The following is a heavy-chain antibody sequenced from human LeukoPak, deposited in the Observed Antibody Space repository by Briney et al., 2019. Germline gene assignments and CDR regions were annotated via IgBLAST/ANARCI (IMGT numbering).Heavy chain of an antibody. CDR3: ARRYCSSTSCYYSFDY. CDR1: GFTFSAYT. J-gene: IGHJ4*02. CDR2: ISSSGSTI. V-gene: IGHV3-48*04. D-gene: IGHD2-2*01. Sequence: GGSLRLSCSASGFTFSAYTMNWVRQAPGQGLEWVSYISSSGSTIYYADSVKGRFTISRDNAKNSLYLQMNSLRAEDTAVYYCARRYCSSTSCYYSFDYWGQGTLVTVSS.